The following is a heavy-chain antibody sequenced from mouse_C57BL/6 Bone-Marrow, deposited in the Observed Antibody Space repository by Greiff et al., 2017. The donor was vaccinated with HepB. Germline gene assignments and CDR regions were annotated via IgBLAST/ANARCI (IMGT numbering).Heavy chain of an antibody. Sequence: VQLQQSGTVLARPGASVKMSCKTSGYTFTSYWMHWVKQRPGQGLEWIGAIYPGNSDTSYNQKFKGKAKLTAVTSASTAYMELSSLTNEDSAVYYCTRQIYYYGSSYAAWFAYWGQGTRVTVSA. V-gene: IGHV1-5*01. CDR3: TRQIYYYGSSYAAWFAY. J-gene: IGHJ3*01. CDR1: GYTFTSYW. CDR2: IYPGNSDT. D-gene: IGHD1-1*01.